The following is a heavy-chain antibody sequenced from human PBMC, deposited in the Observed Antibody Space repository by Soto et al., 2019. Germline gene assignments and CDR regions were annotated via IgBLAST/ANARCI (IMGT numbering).Heavy chain of an antibody. V-gene: IGHV1-8*01. D-gene: IGHD2-2*01. CDR2: MNPNRGNT. Sequence: VASVKVSCKASGYTFTSYDINWVRQATGQGLEWMGWMNPNRGNTGYAQKFQGRVTMTRNTSISTAYMELSSLRSEDTAVYYCARGMADCSSTSCYFLYYYMDVWGKGTTVTVSS. J-gene: IGHJ6*03. CDR1: GYTFTSYD. CDR3: ARGMADCSSTSCYFLYYYMDV.